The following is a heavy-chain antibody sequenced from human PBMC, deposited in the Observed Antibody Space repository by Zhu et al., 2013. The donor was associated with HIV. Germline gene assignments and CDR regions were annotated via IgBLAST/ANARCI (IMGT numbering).Heavy chain of an antibody. J-gene: IGHJ4*02. CDR2: IRPGGSDI. Sequence: EVQLVQSGAEVKKPGESLKISCQGSGYSLATYWIGWVRQMPGKGLEWVGIIRPGGSDIRYSPSFRGHVTISADMSINTAYLQWSSLEASDSAILFCARQHSYFADYWGQGTLITVSS. V-gene: IGHV5-51*01. CDR3: ARQHSYFADY. CDR1: GYSLATYW. D-gene: IGHD3-10*01.